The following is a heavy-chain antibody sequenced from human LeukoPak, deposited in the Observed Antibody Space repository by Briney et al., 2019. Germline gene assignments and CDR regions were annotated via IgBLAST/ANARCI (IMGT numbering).Heavy chain of an antibody. Sequence: PGGSLRLSCAASGFTFSNYAMSWVRQAPGKGLEWVSAISGSGGSSNYADSVKGRFTISRDNSKNTLYLQMNSLRAEDTAVYYCAKAMVVVITGGAFDIWGQGTMVTVSS. V-gene: IGHV3-23*01. CDR3: AKAMVVVITGGAFDI. CDR2: ISGSGGSS. D-gene: IGHD3-22*01. CDR1: GFTFSNYA. J-gene: IGHJ3*02.